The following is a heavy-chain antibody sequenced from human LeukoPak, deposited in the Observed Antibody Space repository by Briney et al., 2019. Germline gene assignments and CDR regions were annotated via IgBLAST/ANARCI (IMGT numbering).Heavy chain of an antibody. CDR3: ARDEILWFGPFGPHYYMDV. CDR2: INPNSGGT. CDR1: GYTFTGYY. V-gene: IGHV1-2*02. Sequence: ASVKVSCKASGYTFTGYYMHWVRQAPGQGLEWMGWINPNSGGTNYAQKFQGRVTMTRDTSISTAYMELSRLRSDDTAVYYCARDEILWFGPFGPHYYMDVWGKGTTVTISS. J-gene: IGHJ6*03. D-gene: IGHD3-10*01.